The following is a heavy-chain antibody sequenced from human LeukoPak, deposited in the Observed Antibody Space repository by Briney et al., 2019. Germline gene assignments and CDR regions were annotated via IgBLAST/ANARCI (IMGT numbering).Heavy chain of an antibody. CDR2: ISYDGSYK. CDR3: ARDLRLGYYDSSFPDY. CDR1: GFTFSSYG. V-gene: IGHV3-30*03. D-gene: IGHD3-22*01. Sequence: GGSLRLSCAASGFTFSSYGMHWVRQAPGKGLEWVAVISYDGSYKYYADSVKGRFTISRDNSKNTLYLQMNSLRAEDTAVYYCARDLRLGYYDSSFPDYWGQGTLVTVSS. J-gene: IGHJ4*02.